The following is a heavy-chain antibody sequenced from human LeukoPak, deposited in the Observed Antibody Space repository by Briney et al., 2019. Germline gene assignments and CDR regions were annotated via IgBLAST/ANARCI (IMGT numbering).Heavy chain of an antibody. Sequence: KPSETLSLTCTVSGGSISSYYWSWIRQPPGKGLEWIGYIYYSGSTNYNPSLKSRVTISVDTSKNQFSLKLSSVTAADTAVYYCAGQIPYSTPSWFDPWGQGTLVTVSS. CDR3: AGQIPYSTPSWFDP. CDR1: GGSISSYY. J-gene: IGHJ5*02. V-gene: IGHV4-59*01. CDR2: IYYSGST. D-gene: IGHD6-13*01.